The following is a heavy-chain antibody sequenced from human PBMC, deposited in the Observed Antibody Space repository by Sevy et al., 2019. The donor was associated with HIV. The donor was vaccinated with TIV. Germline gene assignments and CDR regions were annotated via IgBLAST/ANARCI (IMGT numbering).Heavy chain of an antibody. CDR3: ATTKDYYDSSGSPFDY. CDR2: FDPEDGKT. Sequence: ASVKVSCKVSGYTLTQLSMHWVRQAPGKELEWMGSFDPEDGKTVHAQKFQGRVTMTEDTSTDIAYMELSSLRSEDTAMYYCATTKDYYDSSGSPFDYWGQGTLVTVSS. V-gene: IGHV1-24*01. J-gene: IGHJ4*02. D-gene: IGHD3-22*01. CDR1: GYTLTQLS.